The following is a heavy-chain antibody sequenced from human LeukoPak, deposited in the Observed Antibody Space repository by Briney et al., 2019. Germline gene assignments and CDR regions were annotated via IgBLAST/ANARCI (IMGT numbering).Heavy chain of an antibody. CDR3: ASDFWSGYYTPMGVNY. CDR1: GFTFSSYA. CDR2: INSDGNST. Sequence: GGSLRLSCTASGFTFSSYAMHWVRQAPGKGLVWVSRINSDGNSTNYADSVKGRFTISRDNAKNTLYLQMNSLRAEDTAVYYCASDFWSGYYTPMGVNYWGQGTLVTVSS. J-gene: IGHJ4*02. D-gene: IGHD3-3*01. V-gene: IGHV3-74*01.